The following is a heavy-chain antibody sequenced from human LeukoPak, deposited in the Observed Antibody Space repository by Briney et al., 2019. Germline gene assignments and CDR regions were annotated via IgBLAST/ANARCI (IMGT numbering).Heavy chain of an antibody. V-gene: IGHV3-23*01. J-gene: IGHJ4*02. D-gene: IGHD5-18*01. CDR3: ARVSSSGYGVSSGLFY. CDR2: ISGSGGST. CDR1: GFTFSSYG. Sequence: PGGSLRLSCAASGFTFSSYGMSWVRQAPGKGLEWVSAISGSGGSTYYADSVRGRFTISRDNAKNSLYLQMNSLRAEDTAVYYCARVSSSGYGVSSGLFYWGQGTLVTVSS.